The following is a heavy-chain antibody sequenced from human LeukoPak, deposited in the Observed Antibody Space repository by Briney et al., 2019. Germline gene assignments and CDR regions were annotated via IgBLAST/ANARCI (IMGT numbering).Heavy chain of an antibody. Sequence: SQTLSLTCTVSGGSISSGGYYWSWIRQHAGKGLEWIGYIYYSGSTYYNPSLKSRVTITVDTSKNQFSLKLSSVTPADTAVYYCARVWDYYDSSGYFPYFDYWGQGTLVTVSS. CDR2: IYYSGST. V-gene: IGHV4-31*03. J-gene: IGHJ4*02. CDR1: GGSISSGGYY. D-gene: IGHD3-22*01. CDR3: ARVWDYYDSSGYFPYFDY.